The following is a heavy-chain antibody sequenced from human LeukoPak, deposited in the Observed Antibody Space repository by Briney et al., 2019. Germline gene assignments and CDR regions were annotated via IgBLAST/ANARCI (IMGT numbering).Heavy chain of an antibody. CDR3: ARGTPTSYYYYYYYMDV. CDR2: INHSGGT. J-gene: IGHJ6*03. Sequence: SETLSLTCAVYGGSFSGYYWSWIRQPPGKGLEWIGEINHSGGTNYNPSLKSRVTISVDTSKNQFSLKLSSVTAADTAVYYCARGTPTSYYYYYYYMDVWGKGTTVTVSS. CDR1: GGSFSGYY. V-gene: IGHV4-34*01.